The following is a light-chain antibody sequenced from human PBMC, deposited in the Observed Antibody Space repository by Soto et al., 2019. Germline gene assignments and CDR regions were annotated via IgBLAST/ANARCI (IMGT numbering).Light chain of an antibody. CDR2: RDT. V-gene: IGLV1-40*01. J-gene: IGLJ2*01. CDR3: LSYAGNSIWL. Sequence: QSVLTQPPSVSGAPGQTVTISCTGSTSNIGASYDVHWYQHLPGSAPKLLIYRDTHRPSGIPNRFSGSKSGYTASLRISGLQAEDEADYFCLSYAGNSIWLFGGGTKVTVL. CDR1: TSNIGASYD.